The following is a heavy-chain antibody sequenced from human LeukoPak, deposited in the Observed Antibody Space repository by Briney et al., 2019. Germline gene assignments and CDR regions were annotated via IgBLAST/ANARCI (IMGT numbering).Heavy chain of an antibody. D-gene: IGHD2-2*01. CDR2: VYSSGSS. Sequence: SETLSLTCSVSGDSLSKYYWSWIRQPAGKGLEWIGRVYSSGSSNYNPSLTSRVTMSVDTSKNQISLKLSSVTAADTAVYYCAREWDIVVVPAATGYYFDYWGQGTLVTVSS. CDR1: GDSLSKYY. CDR3: AREWDIVVVPAATGYYFDY. V-gene: IGHV4-4*07. J-gene: IGHJ4*02.